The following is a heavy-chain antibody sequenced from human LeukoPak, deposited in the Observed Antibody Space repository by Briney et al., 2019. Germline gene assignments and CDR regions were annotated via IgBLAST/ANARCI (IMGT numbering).Heavy chain of an antibody. V-gene: IGHV3-30*02. CDR3: AKGTIRYCSSTGCYIDY. CDR1: GFTFSSYG. D-gene: IGHD2-2*01. Sequence: GGSLRLSCAASGFTFSSYGMHWVRQAPGKGLEWVALIQYDGSNKYYPDSVKGRFTISRDNSKNTLYLQMNSLRAGDTAVYYCAKGTIRYCSSTGCYIDYWGQGTLVTVSS. CDR2: IQYDGSNK. J-gene: IGHJ4*02.